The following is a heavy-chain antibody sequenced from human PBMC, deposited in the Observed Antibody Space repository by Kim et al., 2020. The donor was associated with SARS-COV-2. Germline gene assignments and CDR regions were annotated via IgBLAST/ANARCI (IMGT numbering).Heavy chain of an antibody. CDR2: ISGSGGST. V-gene: IGHV3-23*01. J-gene: IGHJ3*02. CDR3: AKARSHSSSWYRDAFDI. CDR1: GFTFSSYT. Sequence: GGSLRLSCAASGFTFSSYTMSWVRQAPGKGLEWVSAISGSGGSTYYADSVKGRFTISRDNSKNTLYLQMNSLRAEDTAVYYCAKARSHSSSWYRDAFDIWGQGTMVTVSS. D-gene: IGHD6-13*01.